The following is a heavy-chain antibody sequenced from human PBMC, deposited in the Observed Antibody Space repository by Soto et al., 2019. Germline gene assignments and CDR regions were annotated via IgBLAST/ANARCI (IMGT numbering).Heavy chain of an antibody. J-gene: IGHJ6*02. CDR2: IYPGDSDT. CDR1: GYSFTSYW. V-gene: IGHV5-51*01. Sequence: PGESLKISCKGSGYSFTSYWIGWVRQMPGKGLEWMGIIYPGDSDTRYSPSFQGQVTISADKPISTAYLQWSSLKASDTAMYYCARHGGVATANDYYYYGMDVWGQGTTVTVSS. CDR3: ARHGGVATANDYYYYGMDV. D-gene: IGHD5-12*01.